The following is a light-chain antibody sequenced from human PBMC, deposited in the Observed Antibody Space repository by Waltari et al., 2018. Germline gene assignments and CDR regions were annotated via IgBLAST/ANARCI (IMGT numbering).Light chain of an antibody. CDR2: RDN. CDR1: SSNIGRHY. Sequence: QSVLTQPPSASGTPGQRVTISRSGSSSNIGRHYVYWYQQLPGTAPKLLIYRDNQRPSGVPDRFSGSKSGTSTSLAISGLWSEDEADYYCSAWDDSLSGPVFGGGTKLTVL. V-gene: IGLV1-47*03. J-gene: IGLJ2*01. CDR3: SAWDDSLSGPV.